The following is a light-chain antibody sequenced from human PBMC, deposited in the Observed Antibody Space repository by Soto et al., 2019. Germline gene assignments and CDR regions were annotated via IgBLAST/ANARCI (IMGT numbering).Light chain of an antibody. J-gene: IGKJ3*01. Sequence: ETVLTQSPATLSASPGERATLSCRASQSVNINLAWYLQKPGQAPRLLIYGASTRATGIAARFSGSGSGTEFTLTTGSLQSEDFAVYYCQQYNDWPLTFGPGTTVDIK. V-gene: IGKV3-15*01. CDR2: GAS. CDR3: QQYNDWPLT. CDR1: QSVNIN.